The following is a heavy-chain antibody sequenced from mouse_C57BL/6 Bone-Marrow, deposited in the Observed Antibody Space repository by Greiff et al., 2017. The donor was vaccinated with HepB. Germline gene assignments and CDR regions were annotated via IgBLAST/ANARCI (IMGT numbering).Heavy chain of an antibody. CDR1: GYTFTSYW. V-gene: IGHV1-52*01. J-gene: IGHJ4*01. CDR2: IDPSDSET. D-gene: IGHD1-1*01. Sequence: QVQLQQPGAELVRPGSSVKLSCKASGYTFTSYWMHWVKQRPIQGLEWIGNIDPSDSETHYNQKFKDKATLTVDKSSSTAYMQLSSLTSEDSAVYSCESDYYGSTMDYWGQGTTVTVSS. CDR3: ESDYYGSTMDY.